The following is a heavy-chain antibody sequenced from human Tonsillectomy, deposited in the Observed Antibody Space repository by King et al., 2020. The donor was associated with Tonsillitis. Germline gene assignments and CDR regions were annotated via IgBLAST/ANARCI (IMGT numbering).Heavy chain of an antibody. CDR2: IYYSGST. CDR3: ARERDYYDSRGFDY. V-gene: IGHV4-61*01. CDR1: GGSVSSDSYY. Sequence: QLQESGPGLVKPSETLSLTCTVSGGSVSSDSYYWSWIRQPPGQGLEWIGYIYYSGSTNYNPSLKSRVTISVDKSKNQFSLKLSSVTAADTAVYYCARERDYYDSRGFDYWGQGTLVTVSS. D-gene: IGHD3-22*01. J-gene: IGHJ4*02.